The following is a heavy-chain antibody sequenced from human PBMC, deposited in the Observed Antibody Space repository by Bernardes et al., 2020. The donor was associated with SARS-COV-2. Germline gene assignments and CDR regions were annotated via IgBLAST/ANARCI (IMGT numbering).Heavy chain of an antibody. Sequence: ASVKVSCKASGYSLSAYYMEWVRQAPGQGLEWMGWIDPNNGGTNYAQKFQGRVTLTRDTSISTAYMELSRLKSDDTAVYYCARDSSAAGGTAFDSWGQETLVTVAA. D-gene: IGHD6-13*01. CDR3: ARDSSAAGGTAFDS. J-gene: IGHJ4*02. V-gene: IGHV1-2*02. CDR1: GYSLSAYY. CDR2: IDPNNGGT.